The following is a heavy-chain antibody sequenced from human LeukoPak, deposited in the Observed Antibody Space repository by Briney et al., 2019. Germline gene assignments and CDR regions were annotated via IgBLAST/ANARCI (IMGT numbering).Heavy chain of an antibody. Sequence: PGGSLRLSCAASGFTFSSYSMHWVRQAPGKGLEWVAFIRYDGSNKYYADSVKGRFTISRDNSKNTLYLQMNSLRAEDTAVYYCHSGSPRFGAFDIWGQGTMVTVSS. CDR3: HSGSPRFGAFDI. CDR1: GFTFSSYS. D-gene: IGHD3-10*01. J-gene: IGHJ3*02. CDR2: IRYDGSNK. V-gene: IGHV3-30*02.